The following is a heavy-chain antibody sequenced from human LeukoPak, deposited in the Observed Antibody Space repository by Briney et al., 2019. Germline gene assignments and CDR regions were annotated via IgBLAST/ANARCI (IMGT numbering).Heavy chain of an antibody. V-gene: IGHV5-51*01. J-gene: IGHJ2*01. CDR2: IYPGDSDA. CDR3: ARLGAWIQLSQGYLDL. Sequence: GESLKISCKGSGYSFTNYWIGWVRQMPGKGLEWMGIIYPGDSDARYSPSFQGQVTISADKSINTAYLQWSSLKASDTAMYYCARLGAWIQLSQGYLDLWGRGTLVTVSS. D-gene: IGHD5-18*01. CDR1: GYSFTNYW.